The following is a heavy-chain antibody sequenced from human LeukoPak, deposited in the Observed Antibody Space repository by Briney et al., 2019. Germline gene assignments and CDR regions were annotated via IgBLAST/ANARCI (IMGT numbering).Heavy chain of an antibody. CDR3: ARETGYYDSSGYLNFDY. Sequence: ASVKVSCKASGGTFTSYAISWVRQAPGQGLEWMGGFIPIFGTANYAQKFQGRVTITADESTSTAYMELSSLRSEDTAVYYCARETGYYDSSGYLNFDYWGQGTLVTVSS. CDR1: GGTFTSYA. J-gene: IGHJ4*02. D-gene: IGHD3-22*01. CDR2: FIPIFGTA. V-gene: IGHV1-69*13.